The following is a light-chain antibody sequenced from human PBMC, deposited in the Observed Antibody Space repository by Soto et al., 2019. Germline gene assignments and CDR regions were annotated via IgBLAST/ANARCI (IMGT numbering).Light chain of an antibody. Sequence: DIVMTQSPDSLAVSLGEWTTINCKSSQSVLYSSDNKNYLDWYQQKPGQPPKLLIYWASTRESGVPDRFSGSGSGTDFTLTISYLQAEDVAVYYCQQYYSVPFTFGPGTKVDIK. CDR1: QSVLYSSDNKNY. CDR2: WAS. V-gene: IGKV4-1*01. CDR3: QQYYSVPFT. J-gene: IGKJ3*01.